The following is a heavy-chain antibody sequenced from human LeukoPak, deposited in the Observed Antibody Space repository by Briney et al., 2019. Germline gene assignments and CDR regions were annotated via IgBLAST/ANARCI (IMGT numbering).Heavy chain of an antibody. Sequence: SETLSLTCTVSGGSISSHYWSWIRQPPGKGLEWIGYIYYSGSTNYNPSLKSRVTISVDTSKNQFSLKLSSVTAADTAVHYCARAGGVAVAVHFVYWGQGTLVTVSS. CDR3: ARAGGVAVAVHFVY. J-gene: IGHJ4*02. D-gene: IGHD6-19*01. CDR1: GGSISSHY. CDR2: IYYSGST. V-gene: IGHV4-59*11.